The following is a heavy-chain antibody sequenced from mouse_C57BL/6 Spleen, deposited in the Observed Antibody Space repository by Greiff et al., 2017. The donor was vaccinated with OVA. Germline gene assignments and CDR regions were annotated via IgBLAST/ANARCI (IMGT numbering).Heavy chain of an antibody. D-gene: IGHD1-1*01. CDR1: GYAFSSSW. J-gene: IGHJ2*01. Sequence: QVQLQQSGPELVKPGASVKISCKASGYAFSSSWMNWVKQRPGKGLAWIGRIYPGAGDTNYNGKYKGKATLTAEKSSSTAYMQLSSLTSEDSAVYFCARVGSSHYFDYWGQGTTLTVSS. V-gene: IGHV1-82*01. CDR3: ARVGSSHYFDY. CDR2: IYPGAGDT.